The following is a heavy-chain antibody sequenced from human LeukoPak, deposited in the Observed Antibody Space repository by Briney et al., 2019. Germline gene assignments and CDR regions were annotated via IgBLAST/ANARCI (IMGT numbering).Heavy chain of an antibody. V-gene: IGHV3-7*01. CDR2: IKQDGSEK. Sequence: GGSLRLSCAASGFTFSSYWMSWVRQPPGKGLEWVANIKQDGSEKYYVDSVKGRFTISRDNAKNSLYLQMNSLRAEDTAVYYCAREKLGYCSSTSCLRWFDPWGQGTLVTVSS. CDR1: GFTFSSYW. CDR3: AREKLGYCSSTSCLRWFDP. J-gene: IGHJ5*02. D-gene: IGHD2-2*01.